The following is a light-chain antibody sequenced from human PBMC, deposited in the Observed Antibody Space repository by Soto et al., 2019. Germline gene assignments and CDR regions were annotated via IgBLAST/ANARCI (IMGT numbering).Light chain of an antibody. CDR2: GSS. V-gene: IGKV3-15*01. CDR3: QQYSNWPPAIT. Sequence: MTHSPATLSVSRGERATLPCRATETVSTNLAWFQRKAGQPPRLLIYGSSTRATGVPDRFSGSGSGTEFALIISSLQSEDVAVYYCQQYSNWPPAITFGQGTRLEIK. J-gene: IGKJ5*01. CDR1: ETVSTN.